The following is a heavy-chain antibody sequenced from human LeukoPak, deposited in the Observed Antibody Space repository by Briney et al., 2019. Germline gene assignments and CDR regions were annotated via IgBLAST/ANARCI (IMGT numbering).Heavy chain of an antibody. J-gene: IGHJ4*02. CDR1: GFAFSSYC. V-gene: IGHV3-74*01. Sequence: GGSLRLSCAASGFAFSSYCTHWVRQAPGKGLGWVSRINSDGSITSYAVSVKGRFTISRDDDKNTLYLQMNSLRAEGTAVYYCARGYCSSTSYHLSSWGQGTLVTVSS. CDR2: INSDGSIT. CDR3: ARGYCSSTSYHLSS. D-gene: IGHD2-2*01.